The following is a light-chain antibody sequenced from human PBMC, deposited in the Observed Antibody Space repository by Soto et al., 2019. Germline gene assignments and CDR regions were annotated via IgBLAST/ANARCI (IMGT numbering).Light chain of an antibody. CDR2: WAS. CDR3: XXYYSTPRT. Sequence: DIVMTQSPDSLAVSLGERATINCKSSQSVLYNSNNKNYLAWHQQKPGQPPKVLIYWASTRASGVPDRFSGSGSGTDFTPTLRRVQAXXXXXXXXXXYYSTPRTFGQGTKVDIK. V-gene: IGKV4-1*01. J-gene: IGKJ1*01. CDR1: QSVLYNSNNKNY.